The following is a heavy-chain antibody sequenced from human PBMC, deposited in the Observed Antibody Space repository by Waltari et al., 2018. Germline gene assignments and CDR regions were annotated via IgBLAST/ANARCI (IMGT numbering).Heavy chain of an antibody. D-gene: IGHD3-9*01. V-gene: IGHV4-34*01. CDR2: INHSGST. CDR1: GGSFSGYY. J-gene: IGHJ6*02. Sequence: QVQLQQWGAGLLKPSETLSLTCAVYGGSFSGYYWSWIRQPPGKGLEWIGEINHSGSTNYNPSLKSRVTISVDTSKNQFSLKLSSVTAADTAVYYCARDSVRYFDWFRSYYYYGMDVWGQGTTVTVSS. CDR3: ARDSVRYFDWFRSYYYYGMDV.